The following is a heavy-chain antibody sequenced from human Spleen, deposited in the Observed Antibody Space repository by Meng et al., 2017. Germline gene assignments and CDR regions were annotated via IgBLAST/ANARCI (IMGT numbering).Heavy chain of an antibody. CDR2: INHSGST. D-gene: IGHD4-11*01. CDR1: DGSFSDYY. V-gene: IGHV4-34*01. J-gene: IGHJ4*02. Sequence: VQLHQWGAGLLKPSETLSLTCVVSDGSFSDYYWSWIRQPPGKGLEWIGEINHSGSTNYNPSLESRATISVDTSQNNLSLKLSSVTAADSAVYYCARGPTTMAHDFDYWGQGTLVTVSS. CDR3: ARGPTTMAHDFDY.